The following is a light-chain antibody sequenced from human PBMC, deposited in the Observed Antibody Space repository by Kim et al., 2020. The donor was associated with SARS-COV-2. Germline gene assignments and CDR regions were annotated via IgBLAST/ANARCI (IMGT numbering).Light chain of an antibody. J-gene: IGLJ3*02. CDR2: YDS. CDR1: NIGSKS. Sequence: PGKTAGITCGGNNIGSKSVHWYQQKPGQAPVLVIYYDSDRPSGIPERFSGSNSGNTATLTISRVEAGDEADYYCQVWDSSSDPWVFGGGTQLTVL. V-gene: IGLV3-21*04. CDR3: QVWDSSSDPWV.